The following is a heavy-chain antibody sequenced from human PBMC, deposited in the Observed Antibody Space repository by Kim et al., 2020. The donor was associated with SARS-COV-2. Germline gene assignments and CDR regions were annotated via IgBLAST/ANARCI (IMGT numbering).Heavy chain of an antibody. CDR1: GFTFSSYW. CDR2: IKQDGSEK. Sequence: GGSLRLSCAASGFTFSSYWMSWVRQAPGKGLEWVANIKQDGSEKYYVDSVKGRFTISRDNAKNSLYLQMNSLRAEDTAVYYCARAAQLNDSSGYYHGHWYFDLWGRGTLVTVSS. J-gene: IGHJ2*01. CDR3: ARAAQLNDSSGYYHGHWYFDL. D-gene: IGHD3-22*01. V-gene: IGHV3-7*03.